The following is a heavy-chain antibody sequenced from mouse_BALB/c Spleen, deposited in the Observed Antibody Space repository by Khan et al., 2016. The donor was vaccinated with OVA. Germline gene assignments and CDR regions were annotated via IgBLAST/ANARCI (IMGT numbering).Heavy chain of an antibody. D-gene: IGHD1-2*01. Sequence: QVRLQQSGAELARPGASVKLSCKASGYTFTDFYINWVKQRTGQGLEWIGEINPGSGDIYYNEKFKGKATLTADKSSSTAYMQLSSLASEDSAVYFCARRNYFGYTFAYWGQGTLVTVSA. CDR3: ARRNYFGYTFAY. CDR1: GYTFTDFY. CDR2: INPGSGDI. V-gene: IGHV1-77*01. J-gene: IGHJ3*01.